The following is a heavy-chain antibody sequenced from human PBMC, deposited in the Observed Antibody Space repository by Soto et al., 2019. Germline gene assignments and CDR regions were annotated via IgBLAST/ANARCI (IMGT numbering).Heavy chain of an antibody. CDR3: AHRRDGYNLHF. V-gene: IGHV2-5*02. CDR1: GFSLSTSGVG. J-gene: IGHJ4*02. CDR2: IYWDDDK. Sequence: QITLKESGPTLVKPTQTLTLTCTFSGFSLSTSGVGMGWIRQPPGKALEWLALIYWDDDKRYSPSLKSTHTSTKDTSNTQVVLTTTHKDPADTAAYYCAHRRDGYNLHFWGQGTLVTVSS. D-gene: IGHD1-1*01.